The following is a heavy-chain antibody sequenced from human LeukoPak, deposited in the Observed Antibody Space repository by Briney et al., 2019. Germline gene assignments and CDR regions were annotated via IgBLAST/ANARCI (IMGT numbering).Heavy chain of an antibody. V-gene: IGHV4-4*07. D-gene: IGHD6-13*01. Sequence: SETLSLTCTVSGGSISSYYWSCIRQPAGKGLEWIGRIYTSGSTNYNPSLTSRVTMSVDTSKNQFSLKLSSVTAADTAVYYCARDPQQLAFDYWGQGTLVTVSS. CDR3: ARDPQQLAFDY. CDR2: IYTSGST. J-gene: IGHJ4*02. CDR1: GGSISSYY.